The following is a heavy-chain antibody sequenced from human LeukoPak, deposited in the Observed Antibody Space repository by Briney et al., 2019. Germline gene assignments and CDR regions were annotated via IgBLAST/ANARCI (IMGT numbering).Heavy chain of an antibody. V-gene: IGHV1-46*01. D-gene: IGHD6-13*01. J-gene: IGHJ4*02. CDR2: INPSGGST. CDR3: ARDFAAGTGVDY. CDR1: GYTFTSYY. Sequence: GASVKVSCKASGYTFTSYYMHWVRQAPGQGLGWMGIINPSGGSTSYAQKFQGRVTMTRDTSTSTVYMELSSLRSEDTAVYHCARDFAAGTGVDYWGQGTLVTVSS.